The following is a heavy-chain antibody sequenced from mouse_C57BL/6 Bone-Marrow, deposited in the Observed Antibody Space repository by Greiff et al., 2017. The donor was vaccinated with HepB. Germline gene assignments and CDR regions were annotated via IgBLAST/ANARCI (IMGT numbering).Heavy chain of an antibody. CDR2: INPYNGDT. CDR3: ARLRWYFDY. D-gene: IGHD3-2*02. J-gene: IGHJ2*01. CDR1: GYSFTGYF. V-gene: IGHV1-20*01. Sequence: EVKLVESGPELVKPGDSVKISCKASGYSFTGYFMNWVMQSHGKSLEWIGRINPYNGDTFYNQKFKGKATLTVDKSSSTAHMELRSLTSEDSAVYYGARLRWYFDYWGQGTTLTVSS.